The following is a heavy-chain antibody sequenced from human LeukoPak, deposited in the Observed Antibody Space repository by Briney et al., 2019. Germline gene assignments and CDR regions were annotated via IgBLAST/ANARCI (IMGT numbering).Heavy chain of an antibody. J-gene: IGHJ4*02. CDR2: MNPNSGNT. D-gene: IGHD3-10*01. CDR1: GYTFTSYD. V-gene: IGHV1-8*01. CDR3: ARVAPKYYYGSGSLTLKY. Sequence: ASVKVSCKASGYTFTSYDINWVRQATGQGLEWMGWMNPNSGNTGYAQKFQGRVTMTRNTSISTAYMELSSLRSEDTAVYYCARVAPKYYYGSGSLTLKYWGQGTLVTVSS.